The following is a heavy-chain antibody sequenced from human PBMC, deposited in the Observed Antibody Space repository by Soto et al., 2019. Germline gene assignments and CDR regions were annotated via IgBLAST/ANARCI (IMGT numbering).Heavy chain of an antibody. CDR2: IYHSGST. CDR1: GYSFSTGFN. J-gene: IGHJ5*02. Sequence: TLSLTCAVSGYSFSTGFNWAWIRQPPGKGLEWIGSIYHSGSTNYNPSLKSRVTISVDTSKNQFSLKLSSVTAADTAVYYCARGGGIAARPGWFDPWGQGTLVTVSS. CDR3: ARGGGIAARPGWFDP. V-gene: IGHV4-38-2*01. D-gene: IGHD6-6*01.